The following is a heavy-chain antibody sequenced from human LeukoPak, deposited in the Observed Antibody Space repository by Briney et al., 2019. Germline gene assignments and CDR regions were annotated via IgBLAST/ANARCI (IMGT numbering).Heavy chain of an antibody. D-gene: IGHD6-19*01. Sequence: SGTLSLTCAVSGVSISSINLWSWVRQPPGKGLEWIGEMYLSGTTHYNPSLKSRVTISIDKSRNQLSLELSSVTAADTAVYYCAGLEGRYSTGLYYYFDYWGQGILVTVSS. CDR2: MYLSGTT. CDR1: GVSISSINL. CDR3: AGLEGRYSTGLYYYFDY. V-gene: IGHV4-4*02. J-gene: IGHJ4*02.